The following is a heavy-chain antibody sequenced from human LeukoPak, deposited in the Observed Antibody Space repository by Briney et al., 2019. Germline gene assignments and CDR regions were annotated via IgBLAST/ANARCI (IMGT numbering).Heavy chain of an antibody. Sequence: ASVKVSCKASGFTFTSSAMQWVRQARGQRLEWIGWIVVGSGNTNYAQKFQERVTITRDMSTSTAYMELSSLRSEDTAVYYCARDRQAAGTGDYWGQGTLVTVSS. CDR3: ARDRQAAGTGDY. D-gene: IGHD6-13*01. V-gene: IGHV1-58*02. CDR1: GFTFTSSA. CDR2: IVVGSGNT. J-gene: IGHJ4*02.